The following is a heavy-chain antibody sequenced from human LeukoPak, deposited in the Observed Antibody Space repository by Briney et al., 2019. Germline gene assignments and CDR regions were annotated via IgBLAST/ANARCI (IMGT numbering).Heavy chain of an antibody. D-gene: IGHD3-10*01. J-gene: IGHJ4*02. CDR3: ARVLMVRGVIVD. CDR2: IYHSGST. CDR1: GYSISSGYY. Sequence: SETLSLTCTVSGYSISSGYYWGWIRQPPGEGLEWIGSIYHSGSTYYNPSLKSRVTISVDTSKNQFSLKLSSVTAADTAVYYCARVLMVRGVIVDWGQGTLVTVSS. V-gene: IGHV4-38-2*02.